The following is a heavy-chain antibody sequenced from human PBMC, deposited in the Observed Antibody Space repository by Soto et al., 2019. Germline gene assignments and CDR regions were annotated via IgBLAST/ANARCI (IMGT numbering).Heavy chain of an antibody. CDR2: IYYDGSNK. Sequence: GGSLRLSCAASGFTFSSYAMHWVRQAPGKGLEWVAVIYYDGSNKHYIDSLKGRFTISRDNSKNTLYLQMNSLRAEDTAVYYCARPYCTNGVCYYYFDYWGQGTLVTVSS. CDR3: ARPYCTNGVCYYYFDY. V-gene: IGHV3-33*01. CDR1: GFTFSSYA. J-gene: IGHJ4*02. D-gene: IGHD2-8*01.